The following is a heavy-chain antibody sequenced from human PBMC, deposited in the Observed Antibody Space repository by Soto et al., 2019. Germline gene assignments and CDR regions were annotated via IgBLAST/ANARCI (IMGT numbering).Heavy chain of an antibody. D-gene: IGHD2-15*01. Sequence: QPGGSLRLSCAVSGFTFSGSDIHWVRQASGKGLEWVGRIRSKLNNYATAYTASVRGRFNISRDDSKNTAYLEMSSLKTEDTAVYYCYILVWTRDYQLPGWGLGTLVTVSS. CDR3: YILVWTRDYQLPG. V-gene: IGHV3-73*01. J-gene: IGHJ4*02. CDR2: IRSKLNNYAT. CDR1: GFTFSGSD.